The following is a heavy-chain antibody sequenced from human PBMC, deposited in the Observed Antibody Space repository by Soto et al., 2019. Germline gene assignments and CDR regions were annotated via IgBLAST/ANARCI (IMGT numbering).Heavy chain of an antibody. CDR1: GGSISSWY. J-gene: IGHJ4*02. CDR3: ASLHVAMATIYHFDY. CDR2: IYYSGST. Sequence: SETRSLACTVAGGSISSWYWSWIRQPPGKGLEWIGYIYYSGSTNYNPSLKSRVTISVDTSKNQFSLKLSSVTAADTAVYYCASLHVAMATIYHFDYWGQGTLVTVSS. V-gene: IGHV4-59*08. D-gene: IGHD5-12*01.